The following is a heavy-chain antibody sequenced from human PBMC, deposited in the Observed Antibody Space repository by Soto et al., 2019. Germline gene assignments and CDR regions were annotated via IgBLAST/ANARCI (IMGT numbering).Heavy chain of an antibody. CDR2: IIPIFGTA. CDR3: ARDRHYYDSSGSVRYFDL. J-gene: IGHJ2*01. V-gene: IGHV1-69*13. D-gene: IGHD3-22*01. Sequence: ASVKVSCKASGGTFSSYAISWVRQAPGQGLEWMGGIIPIFGTANYAQKFQGRVTITADESTSTAYMELSSLRSEDTAVYYCARDRHYYDSSGSVRYFDLWGRGTLVTVSS. CDR1: GGTFSSYA.